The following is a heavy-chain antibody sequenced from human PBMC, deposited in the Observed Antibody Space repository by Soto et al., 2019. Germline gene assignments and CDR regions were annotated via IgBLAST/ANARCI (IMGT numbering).Heavy chain of an antibody. J-gene: IGHJ4*02. CDR2: IYYSGST. V-gene: IGHV4-39*01. CDR3: ARLLPEHDFDY. CDR1: GGSISSSSYY. Sequence: PSETLSLTCTVSGGSISSSSYYWGWIRQPPGKGLEWIGSIYYSGSTYYNPSLKSRVTISVDTSKNQFSLKLSSVTAADTAVYYCARLLPEHDFDYWGQGTLVTVSS.